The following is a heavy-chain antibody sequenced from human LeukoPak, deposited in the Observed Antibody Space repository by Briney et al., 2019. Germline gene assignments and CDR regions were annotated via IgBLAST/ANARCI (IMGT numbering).Heavy chain of an antibody. V-gene: IGHV3-7*01. D-gene: IGHD4-17*01. CDR3: ARSESTMTTWSMDY. J-gene: IGHJ4*02. CDR1: GFPFSRYW. Sequence: GGSLRLSCAASGFPFSRYWMTWVRQAPGKGLEWVAYIKQEGSETYYVDSVEGRLTISRDNAKNSLYLQMNSLRAEDTAIYYCARSESTMTTWSMDYWGQGILVTVSS. CDR2: IKQEGSET.